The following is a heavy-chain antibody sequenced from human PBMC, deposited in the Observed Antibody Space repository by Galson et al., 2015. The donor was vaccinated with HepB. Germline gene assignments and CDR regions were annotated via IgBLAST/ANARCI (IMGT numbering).Heavy chain of an antibody. D-gene: IGHD2-21*02. Sequence: SLRLSCAASGFSFSASGLHCVRQASGHGLVWVGRIRRNGDRYATAYVGSVKGRFTVSRADSQNMAYLAMNSLKIDDTGVYYCTRRSNDCYSRVCGMDVWGQGTTVIVSS. J-gene: IGHJ6*02. CDR1: GFSFSASG. CDR2: IRRNGDRYAT. V-gene: IGHV3-73*01. CDR3: TRRSNDCYSRVCGMDV.